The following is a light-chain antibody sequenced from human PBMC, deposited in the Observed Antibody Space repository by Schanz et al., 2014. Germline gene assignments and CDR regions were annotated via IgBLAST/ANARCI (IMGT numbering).Light chain of an antibody. V-gene: IGLV5-37*01. J-gene: IGLJ2*01. CDR3: VIWPNNAPVV. CDR2: YYSDSDR. CDR1: SDINVGGYN. Sequence: QLVLTQPPSSSASPGESARLTCTLPSDINVGGYNIYWYQQKPGSPPRYLLYYYSDSDRGRGSGVHSRFSGSKDASANTGIFLISGLQSEDEADYYCVIWPNNAPVVFGGGTKLTVL.